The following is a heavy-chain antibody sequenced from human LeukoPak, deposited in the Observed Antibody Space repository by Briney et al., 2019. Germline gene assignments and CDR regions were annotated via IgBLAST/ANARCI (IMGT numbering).Heavy chain of an antibody. J-gene: IGHJ6*02. Sequence: GASVKVSCKASGYTFTGYYMHWVRPAPGQGLEWMGWINPNSGGTNYAQEFQGRVTMTRDTSISTAYMELSRLRSDDTAVYYCARGEPDYSNYYYYGMDVWGQGTTVTVSS. V-gene: IGHV1-2*02. D-gene: IGHD4-11*01. CDR1: GYTFTGYY. CDR3: ARGEPDYSNYYYYGMDV. CDR2: INPNSGGT.